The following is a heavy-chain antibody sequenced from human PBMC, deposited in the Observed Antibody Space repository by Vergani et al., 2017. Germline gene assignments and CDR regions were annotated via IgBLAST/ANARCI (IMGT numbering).Heavy chain of an antibody. CDR1: GFTFGDYA. V-gene: IGHV3-49*03. J-gene: IGHJ6*02. CDR3: ATPQTVTTGGMEV. CDR2: IRSKAYGGTT. Sequence: EVQLVESGGGLVQPGRSLRLSCTASGFTFGDYAMSWFRQAPGKGLEWVGFIRSKAYGGTTEYAASVKGRFTISRDDSKSIAYLQMNSLKTEDTAVYYCATPQTVTTGGMEVWGQGTTVIVSS. D-gene: IGHD4-17*01.